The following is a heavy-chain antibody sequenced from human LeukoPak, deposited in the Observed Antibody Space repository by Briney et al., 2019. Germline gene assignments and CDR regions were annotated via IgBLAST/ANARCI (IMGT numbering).Heavy chain of an antibody. J-gene: IGHJ4*02. Sequence: PGGSLRLSCAASGFTFSSYGMHWVRQAPGKGLEWVAFIRYDGSNKYYADSVKGRFTISRDNSKNTLYLQMNSLRAEDTAVYYCAKGGFVVVPAAIPSGPIDYWGQGTLVTVSS. CDR3: AKGGFVVVPAAIPSGPIDY. CDR1: GFTFSSYG. CDR2: IRYDGSNK. V-gene: IGHV3-30*02. D-gene: IGHD2-2*02.